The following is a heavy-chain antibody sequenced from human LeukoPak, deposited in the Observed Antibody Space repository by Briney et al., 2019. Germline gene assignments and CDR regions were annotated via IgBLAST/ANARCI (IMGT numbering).Heavy chain of an antibody. V-gene: IGHV3-21*01. Sequence: PGGSLRLSCAASGFTFNTYTMKWVRQAPGKGLEGVSSISSSTTYKYYADSVKGRFTISRDNAKNSLYLQMNSLRAEDTAVYYCAGEGSQWNDLYWGQGTLVTVSS. D-gene: IGHD1-1*01. CDR3: AGEGSQWNDLY. CDR2: ISSSTTYK. J-gene: IGHJ4*02. CDR1: GFTFNTYT.